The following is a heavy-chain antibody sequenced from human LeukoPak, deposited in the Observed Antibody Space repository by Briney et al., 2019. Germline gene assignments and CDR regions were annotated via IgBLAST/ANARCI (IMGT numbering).Heavy chain of an antibody. D-gene: IGHD1-1*01. J-gene: IGHJ4*02. CDR3: ARDPERRPLDY. CDR1: GYPYTSYG. Sequence: ASVKVSCKASGYPYTSYGISWVRQAPGQGLEWVGWISAYNGITKFSQRLQGRVNMTTDTSTNTAYMELRSPRSDDTAVYYCARDPERRPLDYWGQGTLVTVSS. CDR2: ISAYNGIT. V-gene: IGHV1-18*01.